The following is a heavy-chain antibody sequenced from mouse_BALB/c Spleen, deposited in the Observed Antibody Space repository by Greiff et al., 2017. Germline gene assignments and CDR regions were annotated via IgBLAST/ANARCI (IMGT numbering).Heavy chain of an antibody. J-gene: IGHJ3*01. CDR2: IDPANGNT. CDR3: ASPAWFAY. Sequence: EVMLVESGAELVKPGASVKLSCTASGFNIKDTYMHWVKQRPEQGLEWIGRIDPANGNTKYDPKFQGKATITADTSSNTAYLQLSSLTSEDTAVYYCASPAWFAYWGQGTLVTVSA. CDR1: GFNIKDTY. V-gene: IGHV14-3*02.